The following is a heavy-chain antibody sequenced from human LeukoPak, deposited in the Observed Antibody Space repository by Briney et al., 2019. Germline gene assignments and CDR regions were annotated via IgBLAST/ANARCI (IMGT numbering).Heavy chain of an antibody. CDR2: VNHSGST. V-gene: IGHV4-34*01. CDR3: ARTTSSPIPLFDP. D-gene: IGHD1-14*01. CDR1: GGSFSGYY. Sequence: PSETLSLTCAVYGGSFSGYYWSWIRQPPGKGLEWIAEVNHSGSTNYNLSLKSRVTISVDTSKNQFSLKLSSVTAADTAVYYCARTTSSPIPLFDPWGQGTLVTVSS. J-gene: IGHJ5*02.